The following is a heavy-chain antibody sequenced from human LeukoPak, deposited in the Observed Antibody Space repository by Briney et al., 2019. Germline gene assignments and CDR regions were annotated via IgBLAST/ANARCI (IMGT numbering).Heavy chain of an antibody. D-gene: IGHD3-10*01. Sequence: PSETLPLTCTVSGGSISSYYWSWIRQPPGKGLEWIGYIYYSGSTNYNPSLKSRVTISVDTSKNQFSLKLSSVTAADTAVYYCARSGSAFDIWGQGTMVTVSS. V-gene: IGHV4-59*01. J-gene: IGHJ3*02. CDR1: GGSISSYY. CDR2: IYYSGST. CDR3: ARSGSAFDI.